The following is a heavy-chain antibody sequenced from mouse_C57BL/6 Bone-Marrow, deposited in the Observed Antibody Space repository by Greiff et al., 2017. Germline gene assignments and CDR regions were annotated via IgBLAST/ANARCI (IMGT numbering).Heavy chain of an antibody. CDR3: AREGGYEFAY. CDR1: GYTFTSYG. V-gene: IGHV1-81*01. D-gene: IGHD2-2*01. Sequence: QVQLQQSGAELARPGASVKLSCKASGYTFTSYGISWVKQRPGQGLEWIGEIYPRSGNTYYNEKFKGKATLTADKSSSTAYMGLRSLTSEDSAVYFCAREGGYEFAYWGQGTRVTVSA. J-gene: IGHJ3*01. CDR2: IYPRSGNT.